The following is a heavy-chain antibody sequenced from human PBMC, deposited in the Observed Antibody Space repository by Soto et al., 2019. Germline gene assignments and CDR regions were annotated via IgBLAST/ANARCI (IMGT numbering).Heavy chain of an antibody. J-gene: IGHJ4*02. D-gene: IGHD6-13*01. Sequence: GESLKISCQSSGYTFSNFWIGWVRQLPGKGLEWMGIIYPGDHETRYSPSFHGKVTISADRSINTAYLQWNSLEASDTAFYFCARSPRSSPYFDYWGQGALVTVSA. CDR2: IYPGDHET. V-gene: IGHV5-51*01. CDR3: ARSPRSSPYFDY. CDR1: GYTFSNFW.